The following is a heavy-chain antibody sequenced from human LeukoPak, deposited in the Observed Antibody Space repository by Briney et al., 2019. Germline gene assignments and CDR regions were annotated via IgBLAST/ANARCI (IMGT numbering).Heavy chain of an antibody. V-gene: IGHV1-69*04. CDR2: IIPILGIA. Sequence: SVKVSCKASGGTFSSYAISWVRQAPGQGLEWMGRIIPILGIANYAQKFQGRVTITADKSTSTAYMELSSLRSEDTAVYYCARGASTVTDRFDYWGQGTLVTVSS. D-gene: IGHD4-17*01. J-gene: IGHJ4*02. CDR3: ARGASTVTDRFDY. CDR1: GGTFSSYA.